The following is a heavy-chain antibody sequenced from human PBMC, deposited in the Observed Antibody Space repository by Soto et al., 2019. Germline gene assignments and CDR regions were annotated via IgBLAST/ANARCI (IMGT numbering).Heavy chain of an antibody. CDR1: GGSISSYY. Sequence: SETLSLTCTVSGGSISSYYWSWIRQPPGKGLEWIGYIYYSGSTNYNPSLKSRVTISVDTSKNQFSLKLSSVTAADTAVYYCARGQRRVPAAPRVLFIWFDPWGQRTLVTVSS. CDR3: ARGQRRVPAAPRVLFIWFDP. CDR2: IYYSGST. V-gene: IGHV4-59*01. J-gene: IGHJ5*02. D-gene: IGHD2-2*01.